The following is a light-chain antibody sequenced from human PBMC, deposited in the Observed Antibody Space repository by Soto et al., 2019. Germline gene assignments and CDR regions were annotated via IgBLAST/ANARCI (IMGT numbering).Light chain of an antibody. CDR2: GAF. Sequence: EIVMTQSPVTLSVSPGERATLSCRASQSVRSNLAWYQQKPGQAPSLLIYGAFTRATGIPARFSGTGSGTEFTLTISSLQSEDFALYYCQQYYSTPRTFGHGTAVEIK. CDR1: QSVRSN. V-gene: IGKV3-15*01. CDR3: QQYYSTPRT. J-gene: IGKJ1*01.